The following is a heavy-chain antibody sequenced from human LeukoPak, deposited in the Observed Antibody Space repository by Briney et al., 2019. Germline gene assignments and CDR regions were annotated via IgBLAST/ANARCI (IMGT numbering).Heavy chain of an antibody. CDR2: IYYSGST. CDR1: GGSISSYY. J-gene: IGHJ6*02. Sequence: SETLSLTCTVSGGSISSYYWSWIRQPPGKGLEWIGYIYYSGSTNYNPSLKSRVTTSVDTSKNQFSLKLSSVTAADTAVYYCARLFPGAAQDGMDVWGQGTTVTVSS. D-gene: IGHD3-10*01. CDR3: ARLFPGAAQDGMDV. V-gene: IGHV4-59*08.